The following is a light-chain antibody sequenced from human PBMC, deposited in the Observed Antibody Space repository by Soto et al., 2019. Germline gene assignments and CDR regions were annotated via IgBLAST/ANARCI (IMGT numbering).Light chain of an antibody. Sequence: QSVLTQPPSASGSFGQSVTISCTGTSSDVGGYNYVPWYQQHPGKAPKLMIYEVSERPSGVPDRFSGSKSGNTASLTVSGLQADDEADYYCSSYSGTNYHYVFGTGTKVT. J-gene: IGLJ1*01. CDR1: SSDVGGYNY. CDR3: SSYSGTNYHYV. CDR2: EVS. V-gene: IGLV2-8*01.